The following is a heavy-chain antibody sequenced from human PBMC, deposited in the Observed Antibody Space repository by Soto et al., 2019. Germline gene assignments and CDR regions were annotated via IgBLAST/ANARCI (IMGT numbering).Heavy chain of an antibody. D-gene: IGHD1-1*01. Sequence: QVQLQQSGPGLVRPSETLSLSCSVSGASVSSYYWSWVRQPPGKGLEWIGYIYYIGAYNYNPSLKSRVTISVDTSKNQFSLKLTSVTAAYTAVYYCAPTPETRAWLDPWGHGTLVTVSS. CDR2: IYYIGAY. J-gene: IGHJ5*02. CDR1: GASVSSYY. V-gene: IGHV4-59*02. CDR3: APTPETRAWLDP.